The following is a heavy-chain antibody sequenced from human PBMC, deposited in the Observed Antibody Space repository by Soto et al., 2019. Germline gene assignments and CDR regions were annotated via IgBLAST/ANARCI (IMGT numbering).Heavy chain of an antibody. D-gene: IGHD1-26*01. V-gene: IGHV3-7*03. CDR3: ARGGRRSGSYADAFDI. CDR2: INQDATRQ. CDR1: GFTVSSNY. J-gene: IGHJ3*02. Sequence: PGGSLRLSCAASGFTVSSNYMSWVRQAPGRGLEWVANINQDATRQSYVDSVEGQFSISRDNAKNSLYLQMNSLRAEDTAVYYCARGGRRSGSYADAFDIWGQGTMVTVSS.